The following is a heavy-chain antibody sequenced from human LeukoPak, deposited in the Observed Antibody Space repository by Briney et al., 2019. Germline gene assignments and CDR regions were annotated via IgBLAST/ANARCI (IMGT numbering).Heavy chain of an antibody. J-gene: IGHJ4*02. D-gene: IGHD1-26*01. CDR2: IYYSGST. CDR3: ARGQYSGSCFDN. V-gene: IGHV4-59*01. CDR1: GCFLSKYL. Sequence: SETLSLTCLGSGCFLSKYLWSWIRQPPGKGLEWIGYIYYSGSTNYNPSLKSRVTILVDTSKNQFSLKVSSVNAADPAVCYCARGQYSGSCFDNWGQGSLVTVSS.